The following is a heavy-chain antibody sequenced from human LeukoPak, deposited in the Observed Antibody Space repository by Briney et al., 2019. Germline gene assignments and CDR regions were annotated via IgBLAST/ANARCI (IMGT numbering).Heavy chain of an antibody. Sequence: GGSLRLSCAASGFPFLNYAMTWVRQAPGKGLEWVSVIYSGGSTYYADSVKGRFTISRDNSKNTLYLQMNSLRAEDTAVYYCATTYYYDSSGYYGSGAFDIWGQGTMVTVSS. CDR2: IYSGGST. CDR1: GFPFLNYA. CDR3: ATTYYYDSSGYYGSGAFDI. V-gene: IGHV3-66*01. J-gene: IGHJ3*02. D-gene: IGHD3-22*01.